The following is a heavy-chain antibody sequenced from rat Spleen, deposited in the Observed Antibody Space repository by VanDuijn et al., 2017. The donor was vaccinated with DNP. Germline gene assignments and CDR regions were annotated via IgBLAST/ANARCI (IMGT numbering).Heavy chain of an antibody. CDR3: AIQLGVFDY. CDR1: GFSITNNFK. Sequence: EVLLQESGPGLVKPSQSLSLTCSVTGFSITNNFKWSWIRKFPGNKLEWMGYVTNAGSTDYNPSLKSRISITTDTSKNQFFLQLSSVATEDTATYYCAIQLGVFDYWDQGVMVTVSS. V-gene: IGHV3-3*01. J-gene: IGHJ2*01. CDR2: VTNAGST. D-gene: IGHD5-1*01.